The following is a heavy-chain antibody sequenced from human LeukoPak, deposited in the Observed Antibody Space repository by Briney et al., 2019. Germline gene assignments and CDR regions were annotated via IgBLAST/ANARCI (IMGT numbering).Heavy chain of an antibody. D-gene: IGHD3-9*01. J-gene: IGHJ4*02. Sequence: GGSLRLSCAASGFAFSTSAMNWVRQVPGKGLEWVSSIDYDSSHIYYAASVRGRFTISRDNARNSVYLQMNSLRVEDTAVYYCARDPLRYLRVGHYDYWGQGTLVAVSS. CDR1: GFAFSTSA. CDR3: ARDPLRYLRVGHYDY. V-gene: IGHV3-21*01. CDR2: IDYDSSHI.